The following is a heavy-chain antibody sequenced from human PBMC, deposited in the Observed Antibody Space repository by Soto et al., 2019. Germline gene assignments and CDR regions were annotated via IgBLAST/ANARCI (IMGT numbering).Heavy chain of an antibody. CDR1: GYSISSSNW. CDR3: ARGDYAKAFDI. D-gene: IGHD2-2*01. Sequence: SETLSLTCAVSGYSISSSNWWGWIRQPPGKGLEWIGNIYYSGSAYYNPSLKSRVTMSVDTSKNQFSLKLTSVTAVDTAVYYCARGDYAKAFDIWGQGTTVTVS. J-gene: IGHJ3*02. CDR2: IYYSGSA. V-gene: IGHV4-28*03.